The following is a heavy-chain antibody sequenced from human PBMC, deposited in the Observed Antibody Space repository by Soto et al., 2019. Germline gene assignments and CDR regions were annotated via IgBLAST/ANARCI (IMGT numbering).Heavy chain of an antibody. CDR2: ISYDGSNK. CDR3: AKEPVPGIANNWFDP. Sequence: WWSLRLSCASSVFTFISYGMHWVRQAPGKGLEWVAVISYDGSNKYYADSVKGRFTISRDNSKNTLYLQMNSLRAEDTAVYYCAKEPVPGIANNWFDPWGQGTLVTVSS. D-gene: IGHD6-13*01. J-gene: IGHJ5*02. CDR1: VFTFISYG. V-gene: IGHV3-30*18.